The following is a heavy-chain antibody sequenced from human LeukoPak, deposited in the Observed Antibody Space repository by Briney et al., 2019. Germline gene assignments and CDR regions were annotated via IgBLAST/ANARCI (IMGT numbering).Heavy chain of an antibody. J-gene: IGHJ3*02. CDR1: GYTFTGYY. Sequence: ASVKVSCKAFGYTFTGYYMHWGRQAPGQGVEGMGWINPNSGGTNYAQKFQGRVTMTRDTSISTAYMELSRLRSDDTAVYYCARNLWFGESSDAFDMWGQGTMVTVSS. D-gene: IGHD3-10*01. CDR3: ARNLWFGESSDAFDM. V-gene: IGHV1-2*02. CDR2: INPNSGGT.